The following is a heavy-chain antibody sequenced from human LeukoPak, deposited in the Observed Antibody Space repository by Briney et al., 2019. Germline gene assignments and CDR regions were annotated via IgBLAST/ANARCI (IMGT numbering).Heavy chain of an antibody. Sequence: GSLRLSCVASGFTFSSYWMHWVRQDPRKGLVWVSRINGDGRNINYADSVRGRFTISRDNAKNTLYLQMNSLRAEDTALYYCAKAKCSGGSCWPFDYWGQGTLVTVSS. CDR2: INGDGRNI. CDR1: GFTFSSYW. J-gene: IGHJ4*02. CDR3: AKAKCSGGSCWPFDY. V-gene: IGHV3-74*01. D-gene: IGHD2-15*01.